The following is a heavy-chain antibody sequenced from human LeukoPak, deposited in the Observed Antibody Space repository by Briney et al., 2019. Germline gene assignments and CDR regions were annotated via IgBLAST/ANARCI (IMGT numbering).Heavy chain of an antibody. CDR1: GGSISDYY. CDR2: ISYSGST. J-gene: IGHJ4*02. V-gene: IGHV4-59*01. CDR3: TRDRRDGYNYVDY. D-gene: IGHD5-24*01. Sequence: SETLSLTRTVSGGSISDYYWSWIRQPPGKGLEWIGYISYSGSTDYNPSLKSRVTMSVDTSKKQFSLKLNYVTPADTAIYYCTRDRRDGYNYVDYWGQGTLVTVSS.